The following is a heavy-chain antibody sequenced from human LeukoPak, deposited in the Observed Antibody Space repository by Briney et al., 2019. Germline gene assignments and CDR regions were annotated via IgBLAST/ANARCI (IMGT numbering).Heavy chain of an antibody. Sequence: GGSLRLSCAASGFTFSSYSMNWVRQAPGKGLEWVSSISSSSSYMYYADSVKGRFTISRDNAKNSLYLQMNSLRAEDTAVYYCARSTRMAAYYYMDVWGKGTTVTVSS. CDR2: ISSSSSYM. V-gene: IGHV3-21*01. J-gene: IGHJ6*03. D-gene: IGHD2-2*01. CDR3: ARSTRMAAYYYMDV. CDR1: GFTFSSYS.